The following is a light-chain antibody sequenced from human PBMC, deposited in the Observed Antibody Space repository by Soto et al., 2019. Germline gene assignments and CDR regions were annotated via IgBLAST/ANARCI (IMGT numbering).Light chain of an antibody. J-gene: IGKJ1*01. CDR3: QLYGTSPKP. Sequence: DIQMTQSPSTLSGSVGDRVTITCRASQTISSWLAWYQQKPGKAPKLLIYAASTRATGIPDRFSGSGSGTDFTLSISRLEPEDFAVYYCQLYGTSPKPFGQGTKVDIK. CDR1: QTISSW. CDR2: AAS. V-gene: IGKV1-5*01.